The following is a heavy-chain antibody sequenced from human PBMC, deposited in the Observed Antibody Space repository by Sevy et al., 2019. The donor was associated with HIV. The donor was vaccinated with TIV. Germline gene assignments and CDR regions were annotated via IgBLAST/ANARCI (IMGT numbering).Heavy chain of an antibody. Sequence: GGSLRLSCAASGFTFSSYGMHWVRQAPGKGLEWVAFIRYDGSNKYYADSVNGRFTISRDNSKNTLYLQMNSLRAEDTAVYYCAKDYYYDSSGYEGYWGQGTLVTVSS. J-gene: IGHJ4*02. CDR3: AKDYYYDSSGYEGY. V-gene: IGHV3-30*02. CDR1: GFTFSSYG. D-gene: IGHD3-22*01. CDR2: IRYDGSNK.